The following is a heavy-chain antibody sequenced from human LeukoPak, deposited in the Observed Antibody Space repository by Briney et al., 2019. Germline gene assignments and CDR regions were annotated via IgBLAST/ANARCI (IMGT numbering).Heavy chain of an antibody. CDR3: ARERVSHDY. CDR2: ISYDGSNK. J-gene: IGHJ4*02. Sequence: GGSLRLSCAASGFTFSSYAMHWVRQAPGKGLEWVAVISYDGSNKYYADSVKGRFTISRDNSKNTLYLQMNSLRAEDTVVYYCARERVSHDYWGQGTLVTVSS. V-gene: IGHV3-30*04. D-gene: IGHD2-8*01. CDR1: GFTFSSYA.